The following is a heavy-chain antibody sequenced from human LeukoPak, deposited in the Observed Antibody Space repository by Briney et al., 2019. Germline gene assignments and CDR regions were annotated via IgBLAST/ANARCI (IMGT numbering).Heavy chain of an antibody. CDR3: ARKFGDSCFN. CDR1: GFTFDDYA. D-gene: IGHD2-15*01. J-gene: IGHJ4*02. Sequence: GGSLRLSCAASGFTFDDYAMTWVRQAPGKGLEWASYISWNGGSTSYADSVKGRFTISRDNADRSLYLQMNSLRAEDTALYYCARKFGDSCFNWGQGTLVTVSS. V-gene: IGHV3-20*04. CDR2: ISWNGGST.